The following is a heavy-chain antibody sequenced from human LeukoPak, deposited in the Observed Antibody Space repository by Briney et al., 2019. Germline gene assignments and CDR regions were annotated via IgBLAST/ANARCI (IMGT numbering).Heavy chain of an antibody. D-gene: IGHD3-10*01. CDR1: GFTFSSYA. J-gene: IGHJ6*02. V-gene: IGHV3-30*14. CDR3: ARDGEWFGELLGMDV. Sequence: GRSLRLSCAASGFTFSSYAMHWVRQAPGKGLEWVAVISYDGSNKYYADSVKGRFTISRDNSKNTLYLQMNSLRAEDTAVYYCARDGEWFGELLGMDVWGQGTTVTVSS. CDR2: ISYDGSNK.